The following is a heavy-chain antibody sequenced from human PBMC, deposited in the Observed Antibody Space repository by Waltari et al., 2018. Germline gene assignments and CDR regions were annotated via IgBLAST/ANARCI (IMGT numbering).Heavy chain of an antibody. Sequence: QLQLQESGPGLVKPSETLSLTCTVSGGSISSSSYYWGWIRQPPGKGLEWIGSIYYRGSTYYNPSLKSRVTISVDTSKNQFSLKLSSVIAADTAVYYCVRYFDWLRYWGQGTLVTVSS. CDR3: VRYFDWLRY. V-gene: IGHV4-39*01. D-gene: IGHD3-9*01. CDR1: GGSISSSSYY. CDR2: IYYRGST. J-gene: IGHJ4*02.